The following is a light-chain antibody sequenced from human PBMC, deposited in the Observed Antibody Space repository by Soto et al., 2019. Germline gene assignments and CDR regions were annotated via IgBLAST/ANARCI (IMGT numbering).Light chain of an antibody. CDR3: QQYGRT. J-gene: IGKJ1*01. CDR2: GAS. V-gene: IGKV3-20*01. Sequence: EIVLTQSPGTLSLSPGERATLSCRASQSVSSSYLAWYQQTPGQAPRLLIYGASSRATGIPDRFSGSGSGPDFTLTISRLEPEDFAVYYCQQYGRTFGQGTKV. CDR1: QSVSSSY.